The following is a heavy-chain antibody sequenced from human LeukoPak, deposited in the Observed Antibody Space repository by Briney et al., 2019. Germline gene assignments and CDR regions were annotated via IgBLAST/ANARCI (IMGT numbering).Heavy chain of an antibody. D-gene: IGHD3-3*01. CDR3: ARDSPEYSFFGASMDV. V-gene: IGHV4-30-2*01. CDR1: GGSISSGGYY. Sequence: PSETLSLTCTVSGGSISSGGYYWSWIRQPPGKGLEWTGYIYHSGSTYYNPSLKSRVTISVDRSKNQFSLKLSSVTAADTAVYYCARDSPEYSFFGASMDVWGKGTTVTVSS. CDR2: IYHSGST. J-gene: IGHJ6*04.